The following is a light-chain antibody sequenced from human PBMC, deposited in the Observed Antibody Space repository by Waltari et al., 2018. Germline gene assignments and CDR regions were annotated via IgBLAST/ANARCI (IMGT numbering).Light chain of an antibody. V-gene: IGKV1-5*03. CDR1: QKINSW. CDR2: KAA. Sequence: DIQMTQSPSTLSASVGDRVTITCRASQKINSWLAWHQQKPGNAPKLLIYKAASLESGVPSRFGGSGSGTEFTLTISSLQPDDFATYYCLQYNGEPRTFGQGTKVEVK. J-gene: IGKJ1*01. CDR3: LQYNGEPRT.